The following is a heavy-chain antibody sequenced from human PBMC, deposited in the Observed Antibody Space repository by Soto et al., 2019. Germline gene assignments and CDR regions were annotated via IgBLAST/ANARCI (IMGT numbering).Heavy chain of an antibody. V-gene: IGHV3-15*01. CDR3: IAAPPYGSAGADY. Sequence: EVQLVESGGGLVKPGGSLKLSCAASGFTFNTAWMGWVRQRPGKGLEWVGLIRSKRAGGTTDYAAPVQGRFSISRDDSTNTVYVEMHSLRTEYTGVYYCIAAPPYGSAGADYWGQGTLVTVSS. J-gene: IGHJ4*02. CDR1: GFTFNTAW. D-gene: IGHD3-10*01. CDR2: IRSKRAGGTT.